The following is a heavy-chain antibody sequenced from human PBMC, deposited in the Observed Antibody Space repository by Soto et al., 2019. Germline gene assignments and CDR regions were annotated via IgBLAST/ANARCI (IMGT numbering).Heavy chain of an antibody. Sequence: EEQLVESGGGLVQPGGSLRLSCAASGFTLKNYWMHWVRQAPGKGLVWVARINNDGSSTTYADFVKGRFTISRDNAKNTLYLQMDSLRAEDTAMYYCGRHRGQEGWLDPWGPGNPGHRLL. CDR2: INNDGSST. CDR1: GFTLKNYW. CDR3: GRHRGQEGWLDP. J-gene: IGHJ5*02. V-gene: IGHV3-74*03. D-gene: IGHD1-26*01.